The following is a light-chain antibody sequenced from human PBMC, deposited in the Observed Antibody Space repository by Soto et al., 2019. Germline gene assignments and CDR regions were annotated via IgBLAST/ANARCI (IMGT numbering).Light chain of an antibody. J-gene: IGKJ5*01. V-gene: IGKV3-11*01. CDR3: QYGDTWPPA. Sequence: EIVLTQSPATLSLSPGERATLSCRASQSVGIYLGWYQQRPGQAPRLLIYDASNRAAGIPARFSGSGSGTDFTLTINSLAPEDFAVYYCQYGDTWPPAFGQGTRLEIK. CDR2: DAS. CDR1: QSVGIY.